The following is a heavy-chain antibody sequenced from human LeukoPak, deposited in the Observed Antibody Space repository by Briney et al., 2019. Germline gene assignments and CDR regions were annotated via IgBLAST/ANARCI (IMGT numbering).Heavy chain of an antibody. CDR3: ARDTIFGVVTTYYYYYYMDV. Sequence: ASVKVSCKASGYTFTSYYMHWVRQAPGQGLEWMGIINPSGGSTSYAQNFQGRVTMTRDTSISTAYMELSRLRSDDTAVYYCARDTIFGVVTTYYYYYYMDVWGKGTTVTVSS. V-gene: IGHV1-46*01. CDR1: GYTFTSYY. J-gene: IGHJ6*03. CDR2: INPSGGST. D-gene: IGHD3-3*01.